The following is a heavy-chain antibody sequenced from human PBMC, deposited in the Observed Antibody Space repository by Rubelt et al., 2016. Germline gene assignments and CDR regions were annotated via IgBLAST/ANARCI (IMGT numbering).Heavy chain of an antibody. CDR2: IKQDGSEE. V-gene: IGHV3-7*01. CDR1: GFTFSSYW. D-gene: IGHD3-22*01. CDR3: ARDPDDNGGYGAFDI. Sequence: EVQLVESGGGLVQPGGSLRLSCAASGFTFSSYWMSWVRQAPGKGLEWVANIKQDGSEEYYVDSVKGRFTISRDNTKSSLFLQVNSLRAEDTAGYYCARDPDDNGGYGAFDIWGQGTMVTVSS. J-gene: IGHJ3*02.